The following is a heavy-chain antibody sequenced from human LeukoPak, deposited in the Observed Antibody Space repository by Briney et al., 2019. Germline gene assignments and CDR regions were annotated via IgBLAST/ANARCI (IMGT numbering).Heavy chain of an antibody. CDR3: ATRSTIFGVVIIPNAPFDY. CDR1: GYTLTELS. J-gene: IGHJ4*02. V-gene: IGHV1-24*01. Sequence: GASVKVSCKVSGYTLTELSMHWVRQAPGKGREWMGGFDPEDGETIYAQKFQGRVTMTEDTSTDTAYMELSSLRSEDTAVYYCATRSTIFGVVIIPNAPFDYWGQGTLVTVSS. CDR2: FDPEDGET. D-gene: IGHD3-3*01.